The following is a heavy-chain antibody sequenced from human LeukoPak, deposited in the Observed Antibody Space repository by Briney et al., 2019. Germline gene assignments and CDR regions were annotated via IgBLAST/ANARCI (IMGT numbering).Heavy chain of an antibody. CDR1: GGSFSGYY. J-gene: IGHJ6*03. V-gene: IGHV4-34*01. CDR3: ARALYSSGWYMNYYYYMDV. CDR2: INHSGST. D-gene: IGHD6-19*01. Sequence: PSETLSLTCAVYGGSFSGYYWSWIRQPPGKGLEWIGEINHSGSTNYNPSLKSRVTISVDTSKNQFSLKLSSVTAADTAVYYCARALYSSGWYMNYYYYMDVWGKGTTVTISS.